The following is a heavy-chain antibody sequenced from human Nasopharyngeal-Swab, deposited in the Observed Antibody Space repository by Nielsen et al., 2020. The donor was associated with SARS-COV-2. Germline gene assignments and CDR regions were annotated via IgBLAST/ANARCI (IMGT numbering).Heavy chain of an antibody. D-gene: IGHD6-13*01. V-gene: IGHV3-53*01. CDR3: ARWKGSSWSDY. CDR2: IYSGGST. J-gene: IGHJ4*02. CDR1: GFTVSSYY. Sequence: GESLKISCAASGFTVSSYYMSWVRQAPGKGLEWVSVIYSGGSTYYADSVKGRFTISRDNSKNTLYLQMNSLRAEDTAVYYCARWKGSSWSDYWGQGTLVTVSS.